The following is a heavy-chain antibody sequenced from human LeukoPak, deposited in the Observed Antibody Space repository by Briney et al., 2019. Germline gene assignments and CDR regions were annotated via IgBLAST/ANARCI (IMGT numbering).Heavy chain of an antibody. J-gene: IGHJ4*02. CDR1: GYTFTSYG. CDR2: ISAYNGNT. V-gene: IGHV1-18*01. D-gene: IGHD6-19*01. Sequence: ASVKVSCKASGYTFTSYGISWVRQAPGQGLEWMGWISAYNGNTSYAQKLQGRVTMTTDTSTSTAYMELRSLRSDDTAVYYCARTMQQWLVDAAGGDYWGQGTLVTVSS. CDR3: ARTMQQWLVDAAGGDY.